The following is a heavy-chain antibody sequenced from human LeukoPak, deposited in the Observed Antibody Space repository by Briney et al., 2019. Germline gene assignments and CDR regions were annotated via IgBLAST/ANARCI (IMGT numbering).Heavy chain of an antibody. D-gene: IGHD6-13*01. J-gene: IGHJ4*02. Sequence: ASVKVSCKASGHTFTGYYMHWVRQAPGQGPEWMGWINPNSGVTNHAQKFQGRVTMTRDTSISTAYMELSRLRSDDTAVYYCARNRRLAAVGTIDYWGQGTLVTVSS. CDR3: ARNRRLAAVGTIDY. V-gene: IGHV1-2*02. CDR2: INPNSGVT. CDR1: GHTFTGYY.